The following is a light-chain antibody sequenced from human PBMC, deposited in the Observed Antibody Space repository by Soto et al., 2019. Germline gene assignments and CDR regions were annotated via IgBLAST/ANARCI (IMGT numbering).Light chain of an antibody. J-gene: IGKJ1*01. CDR1: QSVSSS. CDR2: DAS. V-gene: IGKV3-11*01. Sequence: EIVLTQSPATLSLSPGEGATLSCRASQSVSSSLAWYQQKPGQAPRLLIYDASNRATGIPARFSGSGSGTDFTLTISSLEPEDFAVYYCQQRSNWPTIGQGTKVDIK. CDR3: QQRSNWPT.